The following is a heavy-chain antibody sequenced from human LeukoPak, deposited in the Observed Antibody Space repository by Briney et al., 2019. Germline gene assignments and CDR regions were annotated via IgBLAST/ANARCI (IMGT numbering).Heavy chain of an antibody. V-gene: IGHV3-7*01. CDR2: IHQDGSEK. J-gene: IGHJ4*02. CDR1: GFTFSSYW. D-gene: IGHD2/OR15-2a*01. CDR3: GRESSSSIFDY. Sequence: GGSLRLSCAASGFTFSSYWMSWVRQAPGTGLEWVANIHQDGSEKYYVDSVKGRFTISRDNAKNSLYLQMNSLRAEDTPIYYCGRESSSSIFDYGGQGTLVTVSS.